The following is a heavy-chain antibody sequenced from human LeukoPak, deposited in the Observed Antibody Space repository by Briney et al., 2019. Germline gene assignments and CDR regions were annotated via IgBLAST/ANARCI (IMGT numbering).Heavy chain of an antibody. CDR1: GFXFSSYA. V-gene: IGHV3-23*01. Sequence: GGSLRLSCADSGFXFSSYAMTWVRQAPGKGLEWVSVISGSGGRTYYADSAKGRFTISRDNSKNTLYLQMNSLRAGDTAVYYCAKVGYYDTSGYYGGTWLYFDYWGQGTLVTVSS. J-gene: IGHJ4*02. CDR2: ISGSGGRT. CDR3: AKVGYYDTSGYYGGTWLYFDY. D-gene: IGHD3-22*01.